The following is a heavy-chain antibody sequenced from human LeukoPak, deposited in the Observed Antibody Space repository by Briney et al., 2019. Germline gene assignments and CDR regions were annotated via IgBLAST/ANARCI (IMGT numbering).Heavy chain of an antibody. J-gene: IGHJ5*02. CDR3: ARALQTYYYDSSGYINRFDP. V-gene: IGHV3-48*01. Sequence: GGSLRLSCAASGFTFSSYSMNWVRQAPGKGLAGVSYISSSSSTIYYADSVKGRFTISRDNAKNSLYLQMNSLRAEDTAVYYCARALQTYYYDSSGYINRFDPWGQGSLVTVSS. CDR2: ISSSSSTI. D-gene: IGHD3-22*01. CDR1: GFTFSSYS.